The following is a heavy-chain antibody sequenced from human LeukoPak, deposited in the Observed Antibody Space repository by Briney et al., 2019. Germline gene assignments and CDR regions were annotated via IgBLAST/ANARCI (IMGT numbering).Heavy chain of an antibody. D-gene: IGHD5-18*01. V-gene: IGHV1-18*01. CDR1: GYTFTSYG. J-gene: IGHJ6*02. CDR3: ARDEGGTAMVKVPYYYYYGMDV. Sequence: GASVKVSCKASGYTFTSYGISWVRQAPGQGLEWMGWISAYNGNTNYAQKLQGRVTMTTDTSTSTAYMELRSLRSDDAAVYYCARDEGGTAMVKVPYYYYYGMDVWGQGTTVTVSS. CDR2: ISAYNGNT.